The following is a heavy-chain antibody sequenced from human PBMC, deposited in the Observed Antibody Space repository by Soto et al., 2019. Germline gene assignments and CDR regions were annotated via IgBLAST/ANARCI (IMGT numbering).Heavy chain of an antibody. CDR2: IMPGSSHI. Sequence: GSLRLSCAASGFTFSIYSMNWVRQAPGKGLEWVSYIMPGSSHIFYADSVKGRFTISRDNARSSLSLQMDSLRVEDTAVYYCVRDHSGLKDFDYWGQGTLVTVSS. J-gene: IGHJ4*02. D-gene: IGHD3-10*01. V-gene: IGHV3-48*01. CDR3: VRDHSGLKDFDY. CDR1: GFTFSIYS.